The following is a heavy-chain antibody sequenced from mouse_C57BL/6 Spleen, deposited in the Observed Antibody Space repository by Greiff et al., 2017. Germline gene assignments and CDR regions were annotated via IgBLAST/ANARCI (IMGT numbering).Heavy chain of an antibody. CDR1: GFTFSSYA. J-gene: IGHJ2*01. CDR3: TRVDDYDGFDY. V-gene: IGHV5-9-1*02. CDR2: ISSGGDYI. D-gene: IGHD2-4*01. Sequence: EVQLVESGEGLVKPGGSLKLSCAASGFTFSSYAMSWVRQTPEKRLEWVAYISSGGDYIYYADTVKGRFTISRDNARNTLYLKMSSLKSEDTAMYYCTRVDDYDGFDYWGQGTTLTVSS.